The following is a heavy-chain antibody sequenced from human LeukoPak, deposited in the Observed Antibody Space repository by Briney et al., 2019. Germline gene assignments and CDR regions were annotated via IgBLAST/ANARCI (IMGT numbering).Heavy chain of an antibody. D-gene: IGHD4-11*01. CDR1: GFTFSSYS. V-gene: IGHV3-48*01. CDR3: ARADYSNYGRWFDP. CDR2: ISSSSTI. J-gene: IGHJ5*02. Sequence: GGSLRLSCAASGFTFSSYSMNWVRQAPGKGLEWVSYISSSSTIYYADSVKGRFTISRDNAKNSLYLQMNSLRAEDMAVYYCARADYSNYGRWFDPWGQGTLVTVSS.